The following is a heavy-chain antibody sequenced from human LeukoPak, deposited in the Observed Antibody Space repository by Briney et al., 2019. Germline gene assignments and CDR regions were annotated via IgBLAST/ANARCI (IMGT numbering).Heavy chain of an antibody. V-gene: IGHV3-7*01. Sequence: PGGSLRLSCAASGFTFSSYWMSWVRQAPGKGLVWVANIKQDGSEKYYVDSVKGRFTISRDNAKNSLYLQMNSLRAEDTAVYYCARDFRITYYYGSGSYYLDYWGQGTLVTVSS. D-gene: IGHD3-10*01. CDR2: IKQDGSEK. J-gene: IGHJ4*02. CDR3: ARDFRITYYYGSGSYYLDY. CDR1: GFTFSSYW.